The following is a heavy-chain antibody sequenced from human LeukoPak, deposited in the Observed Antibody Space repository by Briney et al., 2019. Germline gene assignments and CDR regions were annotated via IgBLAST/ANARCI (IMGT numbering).Heavy chain of an antibody. CDR1: GFTFSSYA. CDR2: ISGSGGST. V-gene: IGHV3-23*01. J-gene: IGHJ4*02. CDR3: AKDLVRDCSSTSCYAGKDY. D-gene: IGHD2-2*01. Sequence: GGSLRLSCAASGFTFSSYAMSWVRQAPGKGLEWVSAISGSGGSTYYADSVKGRFTISRDNSKNTLYLQMNSLRAEDTAVYYCAKDLVRDCSSTSCYAGKDYWGQGTLVTVSS.